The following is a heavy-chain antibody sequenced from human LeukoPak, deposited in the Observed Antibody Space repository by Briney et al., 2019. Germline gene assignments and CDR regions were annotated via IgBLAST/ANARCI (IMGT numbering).Heavy chain of an antibody. D-gene: IGHD3-10*01. J-gene: IGHJ4*02. CDR1: GFNLGNYA. CDR3: AKGVRLWFAFYFDY. CDR2: ISGNGYNT. Sequence: GGSLRLSCAASGFNLGNYAMSWFRQAPGKGLEWVSAISGNGYNTYYADPVKGRFTISSESSGNTLSLQMHNLRAEDTAVYYCAKGVRLWFAFYFDYWGQGTLVTVSS. V-gene: IGHV3-23*01.